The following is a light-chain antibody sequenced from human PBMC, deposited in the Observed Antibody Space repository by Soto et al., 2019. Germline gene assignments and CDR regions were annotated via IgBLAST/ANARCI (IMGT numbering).Light chain of an antibody. J-gene: IGLJ2*01. CDR3: SSYAGNDNLL. V-gene: IGLV2-8*01. CDR1: SSDVGGYNY. CDR2: EVT. Sequence: QSALTQPPSASGSPGQSVTISCTGTSSDVGGYNYVSWYQQHPGQAPKLMIYEVTKRPSGVPDRFSGSKSDNTASLTVSGLQAEDEADYYCSSYAGNDNLLFGGGTKLTVL.